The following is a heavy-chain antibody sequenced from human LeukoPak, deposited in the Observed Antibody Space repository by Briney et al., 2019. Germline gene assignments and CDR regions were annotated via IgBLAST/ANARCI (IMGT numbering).Heavy chain of an antibody. CDR3: AKGWCTNGVCRPEV. CDR2: IKQDGSEK. V-gene: IGHV3-7*03. D-gene: IGHD2-8*01. Sequence: PGGSLRLSCAASGFTFSSYWMSWVRQAPGKGLEWVANIKQDGSEKYYVDSVKGRFTISRDNSKNTLYLQMNSLRADDTAVYYCAKGWCTNGVCRPEVWGQGTMVTVSS. CDR1: GFTFSSYW. J-gene: IGHJ3*01.